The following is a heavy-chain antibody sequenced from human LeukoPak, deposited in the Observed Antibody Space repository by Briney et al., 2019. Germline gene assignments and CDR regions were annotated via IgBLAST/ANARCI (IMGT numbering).Heavy chain of an antibody. D-gene: IGHD5/OR15-5a*01. CDR3: AKSKDWYFDL. Sequence: SETLSLTCTVSGGSVSSGSYYWSWIRQPPGKGLEWIGYIYYSGSTNYNPSLKSRVTISVDTSKNQFSLKLSSVTAADTAVYYCAKSKDWYFDLWGRGTLVTVSS. CDR2: IYYSGST. CDR1: GGSVSSGSYY. V-gene: IGHV4-61*01. J-gene: IGHJ2*01.